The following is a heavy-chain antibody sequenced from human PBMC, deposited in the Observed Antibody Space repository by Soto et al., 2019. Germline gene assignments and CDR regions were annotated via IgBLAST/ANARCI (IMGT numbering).Heavy chain of an antibody. CDR1: GFTVSDYS. CDR2: ISSTGDLI. CDR3: ATWAIAVCGEGF. J-gene: IGHJ4*02. Sequence: GGSLRLSCTASGFTVSDYSVNWVRQAPGKGLEWISYISSTGDLILYADSVKGRFTIARDIAKNSMYLQMDSLRDADSAVYYCATWAIAVCGEGFWGQGTMVTVSS. D-gene: IGHD2-21*01. V-gene: IGHV3-48*02.